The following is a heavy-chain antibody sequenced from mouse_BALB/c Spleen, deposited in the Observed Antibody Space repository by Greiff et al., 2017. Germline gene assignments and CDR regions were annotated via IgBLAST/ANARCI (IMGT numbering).Heavy chain of an antibody. D-gene: IGHD1-1*01. V-gene: IGHV1-82*01. Sequence: QVQLQQSGPELVKPGASVKISCKASGYAFSSSWMNWVKQRPGQGLEWIGRIYPGDGDTNYNGKFKGKATLTADKSSSTAYMQLSSLTSVDSAVYFCARYYYYGSDRYFDVWGAGTTVTVSS. CDR2: IYPGDGDT. CDR1: GYAFSSSW. CDR3: ARYYYYGSDRYFDV. J-gene: IGHJ1*01.